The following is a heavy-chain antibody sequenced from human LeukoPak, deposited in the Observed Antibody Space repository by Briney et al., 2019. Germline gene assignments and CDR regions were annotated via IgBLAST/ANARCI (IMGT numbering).Heavy chain of an antibody. CDR3: AKDMGYSSSSSPDY. CDR2: MNPNSGNT. V-gene: IGHV1-8*03. D-gene: IGHD6-6*01. CDR1: GYTFTSYD. J-gene: IGHJ4*02. Sequence: GASVKVSCKASGYTFTSYDINWVRQATGQGLEWMGWMNPNSGNTGYAQKFQGRVTITRNTSISTAYMELSSLRSEDTALYYCAKDMGYSSSSSPDYWGQGTLVTVSS.